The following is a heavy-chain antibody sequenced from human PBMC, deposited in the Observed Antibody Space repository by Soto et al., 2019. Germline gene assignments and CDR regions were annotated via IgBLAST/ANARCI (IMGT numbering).Heavy chain of an antibody. D-gene: IGHD2-15*01. CDR1: GGSISSYY. CDR2: IYYSGST. V-gene: IGHV4-59*08. Sequence: PSETLSLTCTVSGGSISSYYWSWIRQPPGKGLEWIGYIYYSGSTNYNPSLKSRVTISVDTPKNQFSLKLSSVTAADTAVYYCSRLQDWVLICSVGSCYSSAYYYYYMDVWGKGTTVTVSS. J-gene: IGHJ6*03. CDR3: SRLQDWVLICSVGSCYSSAYYYYYMDV.